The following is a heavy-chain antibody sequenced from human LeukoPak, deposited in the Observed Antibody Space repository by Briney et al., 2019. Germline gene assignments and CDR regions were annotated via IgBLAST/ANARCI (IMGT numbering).Heavy chain of an antibody. Sequence: ASVKVSCKASGYIFTTYDIGWVRQATGQGLEWMGWLNPNSGNAGYAQKFQGRVTISRNSSISTAYMELSSLRSDDTAIYYCARRKFLGWFDPWGQGTLVTVSS. D-gene: IGHD7-27*01. J-gene: IGHJ5*02. CDR3: ARRKFLGWFDP. CDR1: GYIFTTYD. CDR2: LNPNSGNA. V-gene: IGHV1-8*03.